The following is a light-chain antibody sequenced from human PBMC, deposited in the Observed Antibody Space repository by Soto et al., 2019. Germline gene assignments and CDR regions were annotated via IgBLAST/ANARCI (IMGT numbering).Light chain of an antibody. Sequence: QSVLTQPHSVSGAPGQRVTISCTGNSSNLGAGYDVHWYQQLPGAAPKLVIFGNRNRPSGVPERFSGSKSGTSASLAITGIQTADEADYYCQAYDYSLTASVFGGGTKLTVL. CDR1: SSNLGAGYD. CDR3: QAYDYSLTASV. J-gene: IGLJ3*02. CDR2: GNR. V-gene: IGLV1-40*01.